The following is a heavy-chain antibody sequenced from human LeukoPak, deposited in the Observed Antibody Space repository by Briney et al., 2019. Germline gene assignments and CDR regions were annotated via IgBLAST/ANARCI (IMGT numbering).Heavy chain of an antibody. CDR1: GFTFSSYW. V-gene: IGHV3-7*05. CDR3: ARETFMDV. CDR2: IKQDGTDK. Sequence: GGCLRLSCAASGFTFSSYWMSWVRQAPGKGLEWVANIKQDGTDKYYVDSVKGRFTISRDDAKTSLYLQMNSLRAEDTAVYHCARETFMDVWGQGTTVTVSS. D-gene: IGHD2/OR15-2a*01. J-gene: IGHJ6*02.